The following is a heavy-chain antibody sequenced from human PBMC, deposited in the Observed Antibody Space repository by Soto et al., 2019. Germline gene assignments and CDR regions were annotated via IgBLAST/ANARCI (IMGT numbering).Heavy chain of an antibody. J-gene: IGHJ4*02. Sequence: EVQLVESGGGLVEPGGSLRLSCAASGFIFSDHYMDWVRQAPGKGLEWIGRVRDKANGYTTEYAASVRGRFTVSRDDSKNSLDLQMHSLQIEDTAMYYCVRNLASGGTYYIDYWGQGTLVTVSS. D-gene: IGHD1-26*01. CDR3: VRNLASGGTYYIDY. CDR2: VRDKANGYTT. V-gene: IGHV3-72*01. CDR1: GFIFSDHY.